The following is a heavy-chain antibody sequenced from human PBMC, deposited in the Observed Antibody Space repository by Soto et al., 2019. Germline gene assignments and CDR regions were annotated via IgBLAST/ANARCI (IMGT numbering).Heavy chain of an antibody. Sequence: QVQLVESGGAVVQPGRSLRLSCAASGSTFSSYDIHWVRQAPGKGLEWVAHITPDGNRAYYADSVKGRFTVSRDNARNTGYLQVKSLSPEDTDVYHVVRCPRHGAFELWGQGTLVTVSS. J-gene: IGHJ3*01. CDR2: ITPDGNRA. V-gene: IGHV3-30*14. CDR3: VRCPRHGAFEL. CDR1: GSTFSSYD.